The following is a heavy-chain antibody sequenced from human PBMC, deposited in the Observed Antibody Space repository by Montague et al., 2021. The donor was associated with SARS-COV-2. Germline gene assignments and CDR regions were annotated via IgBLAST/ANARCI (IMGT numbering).Heavy chain of an antibody. CDR1: GFTFSSYS. D-gene: IGHD1-26*01. CDR3: ARAYSGSYYPNFDY. V-gene: IGHV3-21*01. J-gene: IGHJ4*02. CDR2: ISSSSSYI. Sequence: SLRLSCAASGFTFSSYSMNWVRQAPGKGLEWVSSISSSSSYIYYADSVKGRFTISRDNAKNSLYLQMSSLRAEDTAVYYCARAYSGSYYPNFDYWGQGTLVTVSS.